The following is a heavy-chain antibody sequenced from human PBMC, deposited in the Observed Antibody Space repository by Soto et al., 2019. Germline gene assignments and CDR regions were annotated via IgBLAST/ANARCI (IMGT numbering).Heavy chain of an antibody. D-gene: IGHD3-16*01. Sequence: QVHLVESGGGVVQPGTSLRLSCVGSGFTFRSYVIHWVRQAPGKGLEWVALTSYDRSNNFYGDSVKGRFTISRDNSRNTVELQMDSLRLEDTSLYYCARWGTTGGLDVWGQGTLVSVSS. CDR2: TSYDRSNN. CDR3: ARWGTTGGLDV. CDR1: GFTFRSYV. V-gene: IGHV3-33*05. J-gene: IGHJ4*02.